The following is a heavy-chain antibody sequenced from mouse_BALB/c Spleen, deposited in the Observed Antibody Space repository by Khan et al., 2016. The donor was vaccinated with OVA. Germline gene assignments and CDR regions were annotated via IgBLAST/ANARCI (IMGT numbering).Heavy chain of an antibody. J-gene: IGHJ2*02. CDR2: TNPTNGRT. CDR1: GYTFTSYW. D-gene: IGHD1-1*01. CDR3: ARIKMLVATYFDY. V-gene: IGHV1S81*02. Sequence: QVQLQQSGAELVKAGASVKMSCKASGYTFTSYWMHWVKQRLGQGLEWFAETNPTNGRTYYNEKFKSKATLTVDKSSSTASMLLSGPTFEDSAVYYCARIKMLVATYFDYLGQGTSLTVSS.